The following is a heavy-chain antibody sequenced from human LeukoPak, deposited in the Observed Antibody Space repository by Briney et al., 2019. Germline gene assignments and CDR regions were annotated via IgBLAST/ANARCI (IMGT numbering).Heavy chain of an antibody. V-gene: IGHV4-34*01. CDR1: GGSFSGYY. CDR2: INHSGSA. J-gene: IGHJ6*02. CDR3: ARTVAEFYYYGMDV. Sequence: SETLSLTCAVYGGSFSGYYWSWIRQPPGKGLEWIGEINHSGSANYNPSLKSRVTISVDTSKNQFSLKLSSVTAADTAVYYCARTVAEFYYYGMDVWGQGTRSPSP. D-gene: IGHD6-19*01.